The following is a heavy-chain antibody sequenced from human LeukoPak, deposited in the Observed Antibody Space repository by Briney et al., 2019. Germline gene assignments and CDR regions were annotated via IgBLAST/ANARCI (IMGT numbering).Heavy chain of an antibody. J-gene: IGHJ6*02. CDR3: ASQRITIFGVVRRGMDV. CDR1: GYTFTYRY. V-gene: IGHV1-45*02. CDR2: ITPFNGNT. Sequence: ASVKVSCKASGYTFTYRYLHWVRQAPGQALEWMGWITPFNGNTNYAQKFQDRVTITRDRSMSTAYMELSSLRSEDTAMYYCASQRITIFGVVRRGMDVWGQGTTVTVSS. D-gene: IGHD3-3*01.